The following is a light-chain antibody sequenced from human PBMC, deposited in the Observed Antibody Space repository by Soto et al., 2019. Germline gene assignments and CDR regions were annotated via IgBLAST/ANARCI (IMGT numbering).Light chain of an antibody. CDR3: QQYSSSPLT. Sequence: EIVLTQSPGTLSLSPGERATLSCRASQSVRSSHLAWYQQKPGQAPRLLIYGASSRATGIPDRFSGSGSGTDFTLTISRLEPEDFAVYYCQQYSSSPLTFGGGTRLEIK. CDR1: QSVRSSH. CDR2: GAS. V-gene: IGKV3-20*01. J-gene: IGKJ5*01.